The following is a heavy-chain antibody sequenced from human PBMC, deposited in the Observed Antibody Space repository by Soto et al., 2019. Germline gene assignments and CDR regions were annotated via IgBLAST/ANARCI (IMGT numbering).Heavy chain of an antibody. CDR1: GGSISSGGYY. CDR2: IYYSGST. CDR3: ARDRGDHVYYYYYMDV. V-gene: IGHV4-31*03. J-gene: IGHJ6*03. Sequence: SETLSLTCTVSGGSISSGGYYWSWIRQHPGKGLEWIGYIYYSGSTYYNPSLKSRVTISVDTSKNQFSLKLSSVTAADTAVYYCARDRGDHVYYYYYMDVWGKGTTVTVSS. D-gene: IGHD4-17*01.